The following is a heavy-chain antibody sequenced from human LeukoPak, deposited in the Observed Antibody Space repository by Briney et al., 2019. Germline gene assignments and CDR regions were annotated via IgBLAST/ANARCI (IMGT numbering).Heavy chain of an antibody. CDR2: ISSSSSTI. CDR3: ARDPAEYSSGWYRIEADY. Sequence: PGGSLRLSCAASGFTFSSYSMNWVRQAPGKGLGWVSYISSSSSTIYYADSVKGRFTISRDNAKNSLYLQMNSLRAEDTAVYYCARDPAEYSSGWYRIEADYWGQGTLVTVSS. D-gene: IGHD6-19*01. J-gene: IGHJ4*02. V-gene: IGHV3-48*04. CDR1: GFTFSSYS.